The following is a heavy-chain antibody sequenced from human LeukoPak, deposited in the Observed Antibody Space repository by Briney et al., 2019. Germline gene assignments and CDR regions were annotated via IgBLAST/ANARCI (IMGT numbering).Heavy chain of an antibody. CDR1: GGSISSYY. D-gene: IGHD3-16*01. J-gene: IGHJ4*02. CDR2: IYYSGST. Sequence: PSETLSLTCTVSGGSISSYYWSWIRQPPGKGLEWIGYIYYSGSTNYNPSLKSRVTISVDTSKNQFSLKLSSVTAADTAVYYCARDLRFRGYWGQGTLVTVSS. CDR3: ARDLRFRGY. V-gene: IGHV4-59*01.